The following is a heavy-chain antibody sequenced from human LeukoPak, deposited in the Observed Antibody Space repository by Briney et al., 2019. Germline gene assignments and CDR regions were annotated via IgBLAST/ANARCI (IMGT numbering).Heavy chain of an antibody. CDR2: ISYDGSNK. CDR3: AAERVTTFRYYYYYGMDV. V-gene: IGHV3-30-3*01. D-gene: IGHD4-17*01. Sequence: GGSLRLPCAASGFTFSSYAMHWVRQAPGKGLERVAVISYDGSNKYYADSVKGRFTISRDNSKNTLYLQMNSLRAEDTAVYYCAAERVTTFRYYYYYGMDVWGQGTTVTVSS. J-gene: IGHJ6*02. CDR1: GFTFSSYA.